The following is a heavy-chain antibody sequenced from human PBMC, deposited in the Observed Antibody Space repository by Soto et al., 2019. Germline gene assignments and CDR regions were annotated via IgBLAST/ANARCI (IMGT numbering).Heavy chain of an antibody. J-gene: IGHJ5*02. D-gene: IGHD3-3*01. CDR1: GGSISSGGYS. V-gene: IGHV4-30-2*01. CDR2: IYHSGST. CDR3: ASYYDFWSGNWFDP. Sequence: SETLSLTCAVSGGSISSGGYSWSWIRQPPGKGLEWIGYIYHSGSTYYNPSLKSRVTISVDRSKNQFSLKLSSVTAADTSVYYCASYYDFWSGNWFDPWGQGTLVTVSS.